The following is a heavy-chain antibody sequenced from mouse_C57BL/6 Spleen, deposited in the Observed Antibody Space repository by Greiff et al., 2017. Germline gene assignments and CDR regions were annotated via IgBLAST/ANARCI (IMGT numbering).Heavy chain of an antibody. J-gene: IGHJ1*03. V-gene: IGHV5-17*01. Sequence: RVESGGGLVKPGGSLKLSCAASGFTFSDYGMHWVRQAPEKGLEWVAYISSGSSTIYYADTVKGRFTISRDNAKNTLFLQMTSLRSEDTAMYYCARWGDYDDWYFDVWGTGTTVTVSS. CDR2: ISSGSSTI. CDR3: ARWGDYDDWYFDV. D-gene: IGHD2-4*01. CDR1: GFTFSDYG.